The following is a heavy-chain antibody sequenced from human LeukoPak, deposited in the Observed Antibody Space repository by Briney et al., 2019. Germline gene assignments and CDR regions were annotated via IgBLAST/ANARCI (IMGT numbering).Heavy chain of an antibody. V-gene: IGHV3-30*04. Sequence: PGGSLRLSCAASGFTFSSYAMHWVRQAPGKGLEWVAVISYDGSNKYYADSVKGRFTISRDNSKNSLYLQMNSLRAEDTAIYYCAKNTQNYGGPLGYWGQGTLVTVSS. CDR3: AKNTQNYGGPLGY. CDR2: ISYDGSNK. D-gene: IGHD4-17*01. CDR1: GFTFSSYA. J-gene: IGHJ4*02.